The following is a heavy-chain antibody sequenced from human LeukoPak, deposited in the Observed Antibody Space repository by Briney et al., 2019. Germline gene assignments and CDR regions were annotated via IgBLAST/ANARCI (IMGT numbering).Heavy chain of an antibody. CDR2: IYYSGST. D-gene: IGHD3-22*01. CDR1: GGSISSSSYY. CDR3: ARGSHSSGYYHFDY. J-gene: IGHJ4*02. Sequence: SKTLSLTCTVSGGSISSSSYYWGWIRQPPGKGLEWIGSIYYSGSTYYNPSLKSRVTISVDTSKNQFSLKLSSVTAADTAVYYCARGSHSSGYYHFDYWGQGTLVTVSS. V-gene: IGHV4-39*07.